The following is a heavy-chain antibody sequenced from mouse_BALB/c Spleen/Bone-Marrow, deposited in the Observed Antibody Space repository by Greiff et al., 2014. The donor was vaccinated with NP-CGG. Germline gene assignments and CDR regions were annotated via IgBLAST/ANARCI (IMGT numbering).Heavy chain of an antibody. Sequence: QVQLKQSGPELVKPGASVKISCKASGYAFSSSWMNWAKQRPGQGLEWIGRIYPGDGDTNYNGKFKGKATLTADKSSSTAYMQLSSLTSVDSAVYFCARHYLYYFDYWGQGTTLTVSS. J-gene: IGHJ2*01. V-gene: IGHV1-82*01. CDR3: ARHYLYYFDY. D-gene: IGHD5-5*01. CDR1: GYAFSSSW. CDR2: IYPGDGDT.